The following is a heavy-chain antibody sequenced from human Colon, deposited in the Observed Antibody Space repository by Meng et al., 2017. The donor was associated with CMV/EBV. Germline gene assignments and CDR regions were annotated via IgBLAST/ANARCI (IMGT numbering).Heavy chain of an antibody. J-gene: IGHJ4*02. Sequence: AGSLRLSCAVSGFTFSRHAIHWVRQAPGKGLEWVAVVSYDGNNEHYADSVKGRFTISRDNSKNTQYLQMNNLRVEDTAVYHCARDSLGGYDFWSGADYWGRGTLVTVSS. CDR3: ARDSLGGYDFWSGADY. CDR1: GFTFSRHA. V-gene: IGHV3-30-3*01. D-gene: IGHD3-3*01. CDR2: VSYDGNNE.